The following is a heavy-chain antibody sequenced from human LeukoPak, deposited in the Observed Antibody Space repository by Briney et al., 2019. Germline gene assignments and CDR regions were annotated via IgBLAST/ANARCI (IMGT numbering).Heavy chain of an antibody. CDR2: ISAYNGNT. J-gene: IGHJ4*02. CDR1: GYTFTSYG. Sequence: ASVKVSCKASGYTFTSYGISWARQAPGQGLEWMGWISAYNGNTNYAQKLQGRVTMTTDTSTSTAYMELRSLRSDDTAVYYCARDGLGYCSGGSCFTIDYWGQGTLVTVSS. V-gene: IGHV1-18*01. CDR3: ARDGLGYCSGGSCFTIDY. D-gene: IGHD2-15*01.